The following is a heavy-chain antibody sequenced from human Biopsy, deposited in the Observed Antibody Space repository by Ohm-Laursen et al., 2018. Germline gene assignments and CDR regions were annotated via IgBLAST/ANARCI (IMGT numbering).Heavy chain of an antibody. CDR2: ISYSGST. J-gene: IGHJ4*02. CDR3: ARLPHGDLRYNFDY. V-gene: IGHV4-59*08. Sequence: GTLSLTCTVSGGPIDSYYWSWIRQPPGKALEWIGYISYSGSTNYNPSLRSRVTISLDTSKNQFSLKLSSVTAADTAVYYCARLPHGDLRYNFDYWGQGTPVTVSS. CDR1: GGPIDSYY. D-gene: IGHD2-21*02.